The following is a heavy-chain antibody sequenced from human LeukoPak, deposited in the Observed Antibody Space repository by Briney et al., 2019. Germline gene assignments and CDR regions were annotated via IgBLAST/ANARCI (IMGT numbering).Heavy chain of an antibody. V-gene: IGHV3-33*01. CDR2: IWYDGSNK. Sequence: GGSLRLSCAASGFTFSNYGMHWVRQAPGKGLEWVAYIWYDGSNKYYTDSVKGRLTISRDNAKNTLYLQMNSLRDEDTAVYYCARGSRASHFDYWGQGTLVTVSS. CDR1: GFTFSNYG. J-gene: IGHJ4*02. CDR3: ARGSRASHFDY. D-gene: IGHD3-10*01.